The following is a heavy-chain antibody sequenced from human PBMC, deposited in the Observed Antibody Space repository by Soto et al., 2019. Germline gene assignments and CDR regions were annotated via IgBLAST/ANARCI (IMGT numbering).Heavy chain of an antibody. V-gene: IGHV4-59*01. CDR2: IYYSGST. CDR1: GGSISSYY. Sequence: SETLSLTCTVSGGSISSYYWSWIRQPPGKGLEWIGYIYYSGSTNYNPSLKSRVTISVDTSKNQFSLKLSSVTAADAAVYYCARAWGGYYDYWGQGTLVTVSS. D-gene: IGHD2-21*01. J-gene: IGHJ4*02. CDR3: ARAWGGYYDY.